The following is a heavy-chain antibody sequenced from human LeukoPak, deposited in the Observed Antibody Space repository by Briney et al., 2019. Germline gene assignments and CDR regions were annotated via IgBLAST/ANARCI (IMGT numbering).Heavy chain of an antibody. CDR3: ARDLYDSSGPHKGQVRRDY. J-gene: IGHJ4*02. D-gene: IGHD6-19*01. Sequence: SETLSLTCTVSGGSMNYGGWIRQPPGKGLEWIGSIYYSGTTYYNPSLKSRVTISVDTSKNQFSLKLSSVTAADTAVYYCARDLYDSSGPHKGQVRRDYWGQGTLVTVSS. CDR1: GGSMNY. CDR2: IYYSGTT. V-gene: IGHV4-39*02.